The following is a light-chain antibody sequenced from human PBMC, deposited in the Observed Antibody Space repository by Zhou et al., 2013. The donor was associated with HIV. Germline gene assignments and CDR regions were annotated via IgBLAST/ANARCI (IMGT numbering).Light chain of an antibody. CDR2: DTS. Sequence: IQMTQSPSIVSASLGVRVTITCRANETVGRSLAWYQQKRGKAPTLVIYDTSILDKGVPSRFAGSGSGTEFILTITSLQPDDLGTYFCQQYKSFLLSFGGGTTV. J-gene: IGKJ4*01. CDR1: ETVGRS. CDR3: QQYKSFLLS. V-gene: IGKV1-5*01.